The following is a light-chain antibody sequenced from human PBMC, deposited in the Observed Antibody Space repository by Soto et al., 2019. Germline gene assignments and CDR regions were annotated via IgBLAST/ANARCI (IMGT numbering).Light chain of an antibody. CDR2: EVS. CDR1: SSDVGRYKY. J-gene: IGLJ3*02. Sequence: QSVLTQPASVSGSPGQSITISCTGTSSDVGRYKYVSWYQKHPGKAPKVMIYEVSNRPSGVSNRFSGSKSGNTASLTISGLQAEDEADYYCCSYTTTTPHWVFGGGTKVTVL. CDR3: CSYTTTTPHWV. V-gene: IGLV2-14*01.